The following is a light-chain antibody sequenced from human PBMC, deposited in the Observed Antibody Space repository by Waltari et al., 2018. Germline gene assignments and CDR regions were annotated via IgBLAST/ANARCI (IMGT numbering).Light chain of an antibody. Sequence: SYVLTQPPSVSVAPGKTASITCWGNNIGAKSVNWYQQKPGQAPILLIYFDSDRPSGIPDRFSGSNSGHTATLTISRVEAGDEAAYYCQVWDTSADHLVVFGGGTNLTVV. CDR3: QVWDTSADHLVV. CDR2: FDS. J-gene: IGLJ2*01. CDR1: NIGAKS. V-gene: IGLV3-21*04.